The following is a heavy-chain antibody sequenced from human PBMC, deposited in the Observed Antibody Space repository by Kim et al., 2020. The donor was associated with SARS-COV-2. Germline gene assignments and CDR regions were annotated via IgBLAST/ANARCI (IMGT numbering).Heavy chain of an antibody. J-gene: IGHJ4*02. CDR1: GFTFSSYA. CDR3: ARGVGIEMATKRGHFDY. D-gene: IGHD5-12*01. V-gene: IGHV3-30*04. Sequence: GGSLRLSCAASGFTFSSYAMHWVRQAPGKGLEWVAVISYDGSNKYYADSVKGRFTISRDNSKNTLYLQMNSLRAEDTAVYYCARGVGIEMATKRGHFDYWGQGTLVTVSS. CDR2: ISYDGSNK.